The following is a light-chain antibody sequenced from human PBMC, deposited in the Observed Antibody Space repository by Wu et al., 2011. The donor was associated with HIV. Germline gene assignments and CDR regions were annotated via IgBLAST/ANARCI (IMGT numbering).Light chain of an antibody. Sequence: EIVLTQSPGTLSLSPGERATLSCGASQSVSNYLAWYQQKPGQAPRLLIYDASSRGTGIPDRFSGSGSGTDFTLTISSLEPEDFALYYCHQYGSSPATFGQGTKGGNQT. CDR2: DAS. J-gene: IGKJ1*01. CDR3: HQYGSSPAT. V-gene: IGKV3-20*01. CDR1: QSVSNY.